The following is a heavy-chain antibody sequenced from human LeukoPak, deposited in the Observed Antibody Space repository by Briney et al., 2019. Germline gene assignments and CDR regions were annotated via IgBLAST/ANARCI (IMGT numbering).Heavy chain of an antibody. J-gene: IGHJ5*02. CDR1: DGSISGNY. CDR2: MYNRGDT. Sequence: PSETLSLTCTVSDGSISGNYWSWIRQPPGKGLDWIGYMYNRGDTNSNPPLKSRVTMSLDTSNNQFSLRLSSVTAADTAVYYCARRRVTFDPWGQGILVTVSS. V-gene: IGHV4-59*01. D-gene: IGHD3-10*01. CDR3: ARRRVTFDP.